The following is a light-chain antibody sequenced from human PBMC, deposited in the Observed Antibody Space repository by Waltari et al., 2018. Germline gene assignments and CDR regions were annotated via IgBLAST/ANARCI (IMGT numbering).Light chain of an antibody. V-gene: IGLV2-14*01. CDR1: SRDVGNYNY. CDR2: EVS. J-gene: IGLJ1*01. Sequence: QSALTQPASLSGSPGQSITISCTGTSRDVGNYNYVSWYQHHPGKVPKVIIYEVSNRPAGISSRFSGSQSGNTASLTISGLQADDEADYYCASYTTSDTIVFGTGTGVTVL. CDR3: ASYTTSDTIV.